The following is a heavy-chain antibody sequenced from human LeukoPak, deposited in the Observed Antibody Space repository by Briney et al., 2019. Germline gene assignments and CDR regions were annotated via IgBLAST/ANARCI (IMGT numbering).Heavy chain of an antibody. CDR2: IYYSGTT. D-gene: IGHD3-22*01. V-gene: IGHV4-39*07. CDR1: GGSISSSSYY. Sequence: KSSETLSLTCSVSGGSISSSSYYWGWIRQPPGKGLEWIASIYYSGTTYYNPSLKSRVTISVDTSKNQFSPKLNSVTAADTAVYYCARNPHYYDSGGTGDSWGQGTLVTVSS. J-gene: IGHJ4*02. CDR3: ARNPHYYDSGGTGDS.